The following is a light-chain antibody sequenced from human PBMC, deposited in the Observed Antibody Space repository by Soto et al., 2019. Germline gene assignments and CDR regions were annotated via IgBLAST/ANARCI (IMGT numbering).Light chain of an antibody. CDR1: SSDVGGYNY. V-gene: IGLV2-14*01. J-gene: IGLJ1*01. CDR3: SSYTSSSTLV. Sequence: QSLLTQPSSLSGSPGQSITISCTGTSSDVGGYNYVSWYQQHPGKAPKLMIYEVSNRPSGVSNRFSGSKSGNTASLTISGLQAEDEADYYCSSYTSSSTLVFRTGTKVTVL. CDR2: EVS.